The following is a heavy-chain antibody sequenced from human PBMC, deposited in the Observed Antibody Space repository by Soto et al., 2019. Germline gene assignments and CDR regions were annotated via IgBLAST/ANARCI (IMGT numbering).Heavy chain of an antibody. V-gene: IGHV4-59*01. CDR1: GGSISSYY. CDR2: IYYSGST. CDR3: VSLLSIAVAGSLADY. Sequence: SETLSLTCTVSGGSISSYYWSWIRQPPGKGLEWIGYIYYSGSTNYNPSLKSRVTISVDTSKNQFSLKLSSVTAADTAVYYCVSLLSIAVAGSLADYCCQGTLV. J-gene: IGHJ4*02. D-gene: IGHD6-19*01.